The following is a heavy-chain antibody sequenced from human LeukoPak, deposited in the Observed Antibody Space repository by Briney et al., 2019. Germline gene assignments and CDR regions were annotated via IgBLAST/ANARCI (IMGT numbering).Heavy chain of an antibody. V-gene: IGHV3-23*01. D-gene: IGHD4-17*01. CDR1: GFTFSTYA. CDR3: AKVPDYGDDVYYFDY. J-gene: IGHJ4*02. CDR2: ISGSGGRT. Sequence: GGSLRLSCADSGFTFSTYAVTWVRQAPGKGLEWVSTISGSGGRTFYADSVKGRFAISRDNSKNTLYLQMNSLRAEDTAVYYCAKVPDYGDDVYYFDYWGQGTLVTVSS.